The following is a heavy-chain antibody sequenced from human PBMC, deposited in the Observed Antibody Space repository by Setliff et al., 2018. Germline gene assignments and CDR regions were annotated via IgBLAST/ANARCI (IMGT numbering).Heavy chain of an antibody. CDR3: AHRGGYGADSLYYFDV. V-gene: IGHV2-5*02. CDR1: GFSLSTSGVG. Sequence: SGPTLVNPTQTLTLTCTVSGFSLSTSGVGVGWIRQPPGKALEWLAMIFWDDEKLYRPSLKSRLTITKDTSKNQVVLTMTNMDPVDTATYYCAHRGGYGADSLYYFDVWGQGTLVTVSS. CDR2: IFWDDEK. D-gene: IGHD3-10*01. J-gene: IGHJ4*02.